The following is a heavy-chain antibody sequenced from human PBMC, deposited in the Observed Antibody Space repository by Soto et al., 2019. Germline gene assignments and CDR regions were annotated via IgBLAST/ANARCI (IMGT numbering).Heavy chain of an antibody. V-gene: IGHV3-23*01. CDR2: ISGSGGST. Sequence: GGSLRLSCAASGFTFSSYAMSWVRQAPGKGLEWVSAISGSGGSTYYADSVKGRFTISRDNSKNTLYLQMNSLRAEDTAVYYCAKAIHSGYGWTYRYSSGWYGFWPIYWGQGTLVTVSS. CDR1: GFTFSSYA. J-gene: IGHJ4*02. CDR3: AKAIHSGYGWTYRYSSGWYGFWPIY. D-gene: IGHD6-19*01.